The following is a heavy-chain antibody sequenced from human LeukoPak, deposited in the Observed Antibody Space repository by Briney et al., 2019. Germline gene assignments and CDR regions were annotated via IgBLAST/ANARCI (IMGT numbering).Heavy chain of an antibody. V-gene: IGHV1-69*13. CDR1: GGTFSSYA. J-gene: IGHJ4*02. D-gene: IGHD3-22*01. CDR2: IIPIFGTA. Sequence: ASVKVSCKASGGTFSSYAISWVRQAPGQGLEWMGGIIPIFGTANYAQKFQGRVTITANESTSTAYMELSSLRSEDTAVYYCARSYYDSSGLDYWGQGTLVTVSS. CDR3: ARSYYDSSGLDY.